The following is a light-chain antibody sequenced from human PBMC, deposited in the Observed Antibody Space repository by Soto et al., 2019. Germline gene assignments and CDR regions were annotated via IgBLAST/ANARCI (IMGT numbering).Light chain of an antibody. CDR3: QQYGSAPLS. Sequence: EVVVTQSPDTLSLSPGERATLSCRASHFVASGYLAWYQQKPGQSPRLLIYGASRRVTGIPDRFRGTGSGTDFTLTISDLEPEDSAVYHCQQYGSAPLSFGGGTKVEI. V-gene: IGKV3-20*01. CDR1: HFVASGY. CDR2: GAS. J-gene: IGKJ4*01.